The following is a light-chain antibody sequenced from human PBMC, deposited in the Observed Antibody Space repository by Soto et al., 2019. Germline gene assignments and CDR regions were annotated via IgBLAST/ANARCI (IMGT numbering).Light chain of an antibody. CDR1: TSNIESNS. CDR3: GALDSSLNVFL. J-gene: IGLJ3*02. Sequence: QAVLTQPPSVSAAPGQKVTVSCSGSTSNIESNSVSWYQHLPGTPPKVVIFDNNNRPSAIPDRFSGSKSGTSATLGIAGLQTGDEADYYCGALDSSLNVFLFGGGTKVTVL. V-gene: IGLV1-51*01. CDR2: DNN.